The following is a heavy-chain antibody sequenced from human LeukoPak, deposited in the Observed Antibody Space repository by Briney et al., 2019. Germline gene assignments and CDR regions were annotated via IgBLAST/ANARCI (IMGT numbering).Heavy chain of an antibody. CDR1: GFTFSSYA. D-gene: IGHD5-24*01. CDR3: AKRQKYGDGCLDY. Sequence: GGSLRLSCAASGFTFSSYAMSWVRQAPGKGVEWVSAISGNGDSTYYADSVKGRFTISRDNSKNTLFLQMNSLSAEDTAIYYCAKRQKYGDGCLDYWGQGTLVTVSS. J-gene: IGHJ4*02. CDR2: ISGNGDST. V-gene: IGHV3-23*01.